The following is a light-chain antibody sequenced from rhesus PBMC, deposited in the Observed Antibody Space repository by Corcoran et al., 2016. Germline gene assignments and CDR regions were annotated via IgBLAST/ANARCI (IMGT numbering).Light chain of an antibody. Sequence: DIVMTQTPLSLPVTPGEPASISCRSSQSLLQSNGNTYLHWYLQKPGQSPQLLIYGGSNRASGVPERFRGSGSDTDFTLKISKVEAGDVVVYYCVQATTFPRTFGQGTKVEVK. CDR1: QSLLQSNGNTY. V-gene: IGKV2-72*01. CDR2: GGS. CDR3: VQATTFPRT. J-gene: IGKJ1*01.